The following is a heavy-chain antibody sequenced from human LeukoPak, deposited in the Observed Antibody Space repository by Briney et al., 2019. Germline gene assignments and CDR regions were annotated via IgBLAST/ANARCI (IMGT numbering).Heavy chain of an antibody. V-gene: IGHV1-18*01. CDR2: ISAYNGHT. D-gene: IGHD6-13*01. J-gene: IGHJ4*02. CDR3: ASDHLSISATGTRY. Sequence: GASVKVSCKASGYTFNNYGFSWVRQAPGQGLEWMGWISAYNGHTKNAQKFQGRVTMTTDTSTNTAYMELRSLRSDDTAVYYCASDHLSISATGTRYWGQGTLVTVSS. CDR1: GYTFNNYG.